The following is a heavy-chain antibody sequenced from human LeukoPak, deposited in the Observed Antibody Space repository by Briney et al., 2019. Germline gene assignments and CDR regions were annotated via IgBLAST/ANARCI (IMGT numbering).Heavy chain of an antibody. CDR1: GGSISSYY. CDR3: ARDSGTTGEVKFDP. D-gene: IGHD1-7*01. Sequence: SETLSLTCTVSGGSISSYYWSWIRQPPGKGLEWIGYIYYSGSTNYNPSLKSRVTMSLDTSKNHFSLELRSVTAADTAVYYCARDSGTTGEVKFDPWGQGTLVTVSS. V-gene: IGHV4-59*12. J-gene: IGHJ5*02. CDR2: IYYSGST.